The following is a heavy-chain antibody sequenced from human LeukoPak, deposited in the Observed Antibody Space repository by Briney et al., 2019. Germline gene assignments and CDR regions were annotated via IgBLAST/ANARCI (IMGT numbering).Heavy chain of an antibody. CDR1: GFTFSSYS. CDR2: ISSSSSHI. V-gene: IGHV3-21*01. J-gene: IGHJ6*04. Sequence: PGGSLRLSCAASGFTFSSYSMNWVRQAPGKGLEWVSSISSSSSHIYYADSVKGRFTISRDNAKNSLYLQMNSLRAEDTAVYYCARSDPLDVWGKGTTVTVSS. CDR3: ARSDPLDV.